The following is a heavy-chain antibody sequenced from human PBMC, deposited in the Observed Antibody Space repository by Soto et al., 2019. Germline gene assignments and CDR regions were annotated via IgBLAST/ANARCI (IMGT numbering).Heavy chain of an antibody. CDR3: ARHTPLLYYYGFTNQLNWFDP. J-gene: IGHJ5*02. D-gene: IGHD3-10*01. CDR1: GGSISSSSYY. Sequence: SETLSLTCTVSGGSISSSSYYWGWIRQPPGKGLEWIGSIYYSGSTYYNPSLKSRVTISVDTSKNQFSLKLSSVTAADTAVYYCARHTPLLYYYGFTNQLNWFDPWGQGTLVTVSS. CDR2: IYYSGST. V-gene: IGHV4-39*01.